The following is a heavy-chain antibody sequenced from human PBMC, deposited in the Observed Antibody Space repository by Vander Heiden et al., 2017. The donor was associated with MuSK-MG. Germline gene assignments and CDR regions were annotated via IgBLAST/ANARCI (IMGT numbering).Heavy chain of an antibody. CDR3: ARGGYYDSSGYPDY. J-gene: IGHJ4*02. CDR2: IIPIFGTA. D-gene: IGHD3-22*01. Sequence: QVQLVQSGAEVKKPGASVKVSCKASGGTFSSYAISGVRQDPGQGLEWMGGIIPIFGTANYAQKFQGRVTITADESTSTAYMELSSLRSEDTAVYYCARGGYYDSSGYPDYWGQGTLVTVSS. V-gene: IGHV1-69*01. CDR1: GGTFSSYA.